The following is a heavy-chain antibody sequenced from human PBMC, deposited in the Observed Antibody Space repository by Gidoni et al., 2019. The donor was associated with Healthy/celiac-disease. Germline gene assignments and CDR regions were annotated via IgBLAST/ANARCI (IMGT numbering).Heavy chain of an antibody. Sequence: QVQLVQSGAEVKKPGASVKVSCKASGYTFTGYSMHWVRQAPGQGRGWMGWINPNRGGTNYAQKFQGRVTMTRDTSISTAYMELSRLRSDDTAVYYCARGMGTDYYYGMDVWGQGTTVTVSS. D-gene: IGHD1-1*01. V-gene: IGHV1-2*02. CDR1: GYTFTGYS. CDR2: INPNRGGT. J-gene: IGHJ6*02. CDR3: ARGMGTDYYYGMDV.